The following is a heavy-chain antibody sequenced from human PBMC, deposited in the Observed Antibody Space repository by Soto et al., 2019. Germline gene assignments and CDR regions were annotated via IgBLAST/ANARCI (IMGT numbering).Heavy chain of an antibody. Sequence: QLQLVQSAAEVKKPGASVRVSCKASGYPFIKYGISWIRQSPEQGLEWMGWIKVDSGYTNYAQKFQGRVTMTTDTSSDTAFMELRRLRYDDTAVYYCATSYDSGFDPWGQGTLVSVSS. CDR3: ATSYDSGFDP. J-gene: IGHJ5*02. D-gene: IGHD5-12*01. CDR2: IKVDSGYT. CDR1: GYPFIKYG. V-gene: IGHV1-18*04.